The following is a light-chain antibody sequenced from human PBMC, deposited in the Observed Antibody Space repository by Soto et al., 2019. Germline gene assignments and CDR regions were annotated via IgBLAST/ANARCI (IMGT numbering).Light chain of an antibody. CDR3: QQYGSSTS. CDR2: GAS. CDR1: QSVSSN. V-gene: IGKV3-20*01. Sequence: ERVMTQSPATLSVSRGERATLSCRARQSVSSNLAWYQRKPGQATRLLICGASSRATSLPDRFSGSGSGTDFTLTISRLEAEDFAVYYCQQYGSSTSFGQGTLLEIK. J-gene: IGKJ5*01.